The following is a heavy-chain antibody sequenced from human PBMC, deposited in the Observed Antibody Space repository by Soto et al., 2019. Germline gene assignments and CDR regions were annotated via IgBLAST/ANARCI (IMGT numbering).Heavy chain of an antibody. V-gene: IGHV4-38-2*01. Sequence: SETLSLTCAVSGYSISSGYSWGWLRQPAGKGLEWIVSFYHAGLSYYNPSLNSRVTLSIDMTNNHVSLILNSVTAADTAVYYCARLGPWVAYDEDSSPYTFENWFEPWAQGTMVTVAS. D-gene: IGHD3-16*01. J-gene: IGHJ5*02. CDR3: ARLGPWVAYDEDSSPYTFENWFEP. CDR2: FYHAGLS. CDR1: GYSISSGYS.